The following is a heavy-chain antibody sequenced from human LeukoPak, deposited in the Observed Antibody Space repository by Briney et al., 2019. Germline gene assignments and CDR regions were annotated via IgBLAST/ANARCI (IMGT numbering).Heavy chain of an antibody. CDR1: GGSITSYY. V-gene: IGHV4-59*08. J-gene: IGHJ6*03. CDR2: IYYSGST. D-gene: IGHD3-10*01. Sequence: SETLSLTCTVSGGSITSYYWSWIRQPPGKGLEWIGYIYYSGSTNYNPSLKSRVTISVDTSKNQFSLKLSSVTAADTAVYYCARSGWYYYTDVWGKGTTVTISS. CDR3: ARSGWYYYTDV.